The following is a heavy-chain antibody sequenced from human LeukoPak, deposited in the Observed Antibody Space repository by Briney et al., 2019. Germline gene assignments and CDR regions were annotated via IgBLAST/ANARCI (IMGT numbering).Heavy chain of an antibody. Sequence: PGGSLRLSCAGSGFIFSQFWMQWVRQVPGKGLVWVSRINGDGSSTNYADSVKGRFTISRDNAKNTLYLQMNSLRAEDTAVYYCARDGLPAARDIWGQGTMVTASS. CDR2: INGDGSST. V-gene: IGHV3-74*01. D-gene: IGHD6-6*01. CDR1: GFIFSQFW. CDR3: ARDGLPAARDI. J-gene: IGHJ3*02.